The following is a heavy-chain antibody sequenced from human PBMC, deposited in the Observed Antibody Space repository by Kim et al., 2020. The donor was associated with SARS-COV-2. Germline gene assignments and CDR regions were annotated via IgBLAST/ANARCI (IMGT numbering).Heavy chain of an antibody. CDR1: GFTLTDLS. J-gene: IGHJ3*02. D-gene: IGHD3-22*01. CDR2: FDPEDGET. Sequence: ASVTVSCKVSGFTLTDLSMHWVRQAVGKGLEWMGGFDPEDGETIYAQKFQGRVTMTEDTSTDTAYMELSSLRSEDTAVYYCATAGFYYDSSGFYHAFDIW. CDR3: ATAGFYYDSSGFYHAFDI. V-gene: IGHV1-24*01.